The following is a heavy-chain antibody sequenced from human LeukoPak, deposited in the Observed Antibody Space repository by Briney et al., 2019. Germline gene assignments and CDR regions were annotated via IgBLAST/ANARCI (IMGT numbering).Heavy chain of an antibody. D-gene: IGHD3-10*01. Sequence: GGSLRLSCAASGFTVSSNYMSWVRQAPGKGLEWVSVTYSNGRTYYADSVKGRFTICRDISKNTLYLQMNSLRAEDTAVYYCARVLSGRGSLYDYYYYMDVWGKGTTVTISS. CDR2: TYSNGRT. V-gene: IGHV3-53*01. CDR1: GFTVSSNY. J-gene: IGHJ6*03. CDR3: ARVLSGRGSLYDYYYYMDV.